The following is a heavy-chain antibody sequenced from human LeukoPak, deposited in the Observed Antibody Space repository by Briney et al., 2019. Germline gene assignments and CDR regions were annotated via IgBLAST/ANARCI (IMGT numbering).Heavy chain of an antibody. CDR3: ARAGAFDWSPLYYYYYYMDV. V-gene: IGHV4-34*01. Sequence: SETLSLTCAVSGVSLSGYYWGWIRQTPGKGLEWIGEINHSGRTNYNPSLKSRVTISVDTSKNQFSLKLSSVTAADTAVYYCARAGAFDWSPLYYYYYYMDVWGKGTTVTVSS. CDR2: INHSGRT. CDR1: GVSLSGYY. J-gene: IGHJ6*03. D-gene: IGHD3-9*01.